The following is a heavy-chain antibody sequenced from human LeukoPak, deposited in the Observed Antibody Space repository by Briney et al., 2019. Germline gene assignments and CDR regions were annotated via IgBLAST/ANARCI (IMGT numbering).Heavy chain of an antibody. CDR1: GGSITSTNY. CDR2: VNLQGST. CDR3: ARDPGSWFGELSYFDY. Sequence: SGTLSLTCGVTGGSITSTNYWTWVRQPPGKGLEWIGEVNLQGSTNYNPSLMGRVAISVDMSENHISLQLTSVTAADTAVYYCARDPGSWFGELSYFDYWGQGTLVTVSS. V-gene: IGHV4-4*02. J-gene: IGHJ4*02. D-gene: IGHD3-10*01.